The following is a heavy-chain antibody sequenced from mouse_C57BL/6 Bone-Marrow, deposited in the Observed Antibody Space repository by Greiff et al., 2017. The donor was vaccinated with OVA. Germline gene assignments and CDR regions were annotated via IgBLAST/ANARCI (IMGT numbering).Heavy chain of an antibody. V-gene: IGHV1-69*01. Sequence: QVQLQQPGAELVMPGASVKLSCKASGYTFTSYWMHWVKQRPGQGLEWIGEIDPSDSYTNYNQKFKGKSTLTVDKSSSTAYMQLSSLTSEDSAVYYCAREVVACYWYFDVWGTGTTVTVSS. D-gene: IGHD1-1*01. CDR1: GYTFTSYW. CDR2: IDPSDSYT. J-gene: IGHJ1*03. CDR3: AREVVACYWYFDV.